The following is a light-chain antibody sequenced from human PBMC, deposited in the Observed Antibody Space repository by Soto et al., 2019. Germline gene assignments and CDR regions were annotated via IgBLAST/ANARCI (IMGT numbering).Light chain of an antibody. Sequence: DIKMNQSPSSLSASVGDRVTITCRASQSISSYLNWYQQKPGKAPKLLIYAASSLQSGVPSRFSGTGSETDFTLTISGLQSEDSAVYFCQQYNNWPFSFGQGTRLEIK. CDR2: AAS. V-gene: IGKV1-39*01. J-gene: IGKJ5*01. CDR1: QSISSY. CDR3: QQYNNWPFS.